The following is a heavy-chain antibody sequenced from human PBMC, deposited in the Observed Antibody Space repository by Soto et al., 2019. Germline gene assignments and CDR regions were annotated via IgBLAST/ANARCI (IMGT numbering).Heavy chain of an antibody. V-gene: IGHV4-39*07. CDR3: VRDLYYDGSGYGFDY. CDR2: IYYSGST. Sequence: SETLSLTCTVSGGSISSSSYYWGWIRQPPGKGLEWIGSIYYSGSTYYNPSLKSRVTISVDTSKNQFSLNLSSVTAADTAVCYCVRDLYYDGSGYGFDYWGQGTPVTVSS. D-gene: IGHD3-22*01. CDR1: GGSISSSSYY. J-gene: IGHJ4*02.